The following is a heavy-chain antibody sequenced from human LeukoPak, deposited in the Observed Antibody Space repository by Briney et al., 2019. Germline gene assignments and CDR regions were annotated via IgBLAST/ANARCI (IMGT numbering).Heavy chain of an antibody. D-gene: IGHD2-2*01. CDR1: GGSIGTYW. J-gene: IGHJ5*02. Sequence: SETLSLTCGASGGSIGTYWWNWIRQPAGKGVEWIGRFHYSGTANYNPSLKSRVSMSLDMSKNQFFLNLSSVTAADTAIYYCARGSDTSHNWFDPWGLGTLVTVSS. V-gene: IGHV4-4*07. CDR3: ARGSDTSHNWFDP. CDR2: FHYSGTA.